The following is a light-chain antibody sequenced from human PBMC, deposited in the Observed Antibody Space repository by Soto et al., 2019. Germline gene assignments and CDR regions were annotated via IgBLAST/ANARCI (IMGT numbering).Light chain of an antibody. CDR2: EAN. Sequence: QSVLTQPASVSGSPGQSITISCTGPSSDVATYNLVSWYQHHPDKAPKLIIYEANKRTSGVSNRFSGSKSVNTASLTISGLQAEDEADYYCCSYGNSRTLVFGGGTKLTVL. CDR1: SSDVATYNL. J-gene: IGLJ2*01. CDR3: CSYGNSRTLV. V-gene: IGLV2-23*01.